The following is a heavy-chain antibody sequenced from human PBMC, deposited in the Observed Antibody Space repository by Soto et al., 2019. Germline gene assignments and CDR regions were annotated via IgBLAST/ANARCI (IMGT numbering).Heavy chain of an antibody. CDR3: ARGRTVRNYADDSSDYFYFFDY. J-gene: IGHJ4*02. D-gene: IGHD3-22*01. CDR2: VYYTGST. V-gene: IGHV4-59*01. CDR1: GDSISTFY. Sequence: PXETLSLTCTVAGDSISTFYWGWMRQSPGKELEWIGYVYYTGSTNYNPSLKSRVTISVDRSKNQFSLKLTSANAADTAVYYCARGRTVRNYADDSSDYFYFFDYWGQGTQVTAPQ.